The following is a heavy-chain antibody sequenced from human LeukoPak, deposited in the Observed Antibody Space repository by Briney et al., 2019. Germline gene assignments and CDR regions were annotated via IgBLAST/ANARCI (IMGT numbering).Heavy chain of an antibody. CDR2: TTGSSGDT. CDR3: ARGGGGNSDFLTTYTGASLSFDY. D-gene: IGHD3-9*01. Sequence: GGSLRLSCAASGFTFSDYALSWVRQTPGKGLEWVAATTGSSGDTYHAGSVKGRFTISRDSSKNTLYLQMHSLGAEDTAVYYCARGGGGNSDFLTTYTGASLSFDYWGQGALVTVSS. V-gene: IGHV3-23*01. J-gene: IGHJ4*02. CDR1: GFTFSDYA.